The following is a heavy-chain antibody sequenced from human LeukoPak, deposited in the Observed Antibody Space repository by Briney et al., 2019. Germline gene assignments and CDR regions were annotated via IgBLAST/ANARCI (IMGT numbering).Heavy chain of an antibody. V-gene: IGHV1-8*02. D-gene: IGHD6-13*01. CDR3: ARGYSSSWFNYYYYYGMDV. J-gene: IGHJ6*02. Sequence: ASVKVSCKASGYTFTGYYMHWVRQATGQGLEWMGWMNPNSGNTGYAQKFQGRVTMTRNTSVSTAYMELSSLRSEDTAVYYCARGYSSSWFNYYYYYGMDVWGQGTTVTVSS. CDR1: GYTFTGYY. CDR2: MNPNSGNT.